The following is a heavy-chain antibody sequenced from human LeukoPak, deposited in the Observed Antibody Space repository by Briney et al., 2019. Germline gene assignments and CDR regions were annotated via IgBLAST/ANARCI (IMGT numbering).Heavy chain of an antibody. J-gene: IGHJ4*02. CDR3: AKDGGSSWYDGFLDY. Sequence: GGSLRLSCAASGFTFSSYAMTWVRQAPGKGLEWVSLISGSGAGTYYADSVKGRFTISRDNSKNTLYLQMNSLRGEDTAVYYCAKDGGSSWYDGFLDYWGQGTLVTVSS. D-gene: IGHD6-13*01. V-gene: IGHV3-23*01. CDR2: ISGSGAGT. CDR1: GFTFSSYA.